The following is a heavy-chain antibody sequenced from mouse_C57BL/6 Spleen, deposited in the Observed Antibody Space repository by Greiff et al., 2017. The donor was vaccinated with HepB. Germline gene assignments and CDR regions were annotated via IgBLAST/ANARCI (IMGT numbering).Heavy chain of an antibody. V-gene: IGHV5-4*01. D-gene: IGHD4-1*01. J-gene: IGHJ2*01. CDR2: ISDGGSYT. Sequence: EVQRVESGGGLVKPGGSLKLSCAASGFTFSSYAMSWVRQTPEKRLEWVATISDGGSYTYYPDNVKGRFTISRDNAKNNLYLQMSHLKSEDTAMYYCVRELGRGWYYFDYWGQGTTLTVSS. CDR3: VRELGRGWYYFDY. CDR1: GFTFSSYA.